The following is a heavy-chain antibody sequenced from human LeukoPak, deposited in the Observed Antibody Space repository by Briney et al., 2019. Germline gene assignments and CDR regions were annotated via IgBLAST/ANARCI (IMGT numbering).Heavy chain of an antibody. V-gene: IGHV3-23*01. Sequence: GGSLRLSCAASGFTFSNYAMNWVRQAPGKGLEWVSTISASGGSTYYADSVKGRFSISRDNSKNTLYLQINSLRAEDTAVYYCAREPGSAMAAYWYFDLWGRGTLVTVSS. J-gene: IGHJ2*01. D-gene: IGHD5-18*01. CDR2: ISASGGST. CDR3: AREPGSAMAAYWYFDL. CDR1: GFTFSNYA.